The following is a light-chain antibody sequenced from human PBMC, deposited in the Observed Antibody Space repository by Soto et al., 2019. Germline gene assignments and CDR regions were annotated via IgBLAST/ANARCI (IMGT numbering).Light chain of an antibody. CDR1: QSISRQ. Sequence: DIQMTQSPSTLSASVGDRVSSTCRASQSISRQLAWYQQKPGKAPNLLIYQASNLETGVPPRFTGSGSGTEFTLTISSLQPDDLATYYCRLYQSYWTFGQGTKVEVK. CDR2: QAS. J-gene: IGKJ1*01. CDR3: RLYQSYWT. V-gene: IGKV1-5*03.